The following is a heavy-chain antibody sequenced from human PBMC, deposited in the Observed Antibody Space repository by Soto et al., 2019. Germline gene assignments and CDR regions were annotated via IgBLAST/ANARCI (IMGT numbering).Heavy chain of an antibody. CDR2: IIPIFGTA. Sequence: ASVKVSCKASGGTFSSYAISWVRQAPGQGLEWMGGIIPIFGTANYAQKFQGRVTITADESTSTAYMELSSLRSEDTAVYYCARLPGKQLVRTEWFDPWGQGXLVTVYS. D-gene: IGHD6-6*01. CDR1: GGTFSSYA. V-gene: IGHV1-69*13. CDR3: ARLPGKQLVRTEWFDP. J-gene: IGHJ5*02.